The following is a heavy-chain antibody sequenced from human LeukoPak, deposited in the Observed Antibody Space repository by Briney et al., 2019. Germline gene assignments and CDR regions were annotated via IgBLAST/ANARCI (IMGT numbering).Heavy chain of an antibody. CDR1: GITLSNYG. CDR3: AKRGVVIRVILVGFHKQAYYFDF. J-gene: IGHJ4*02. V-gene: IGHV3-23*01. D-gene: IGHD3-22*01. Sequence: PGGSLRLSFSVSGITLSNYGMSWVRPAPGTGLEWGAGICDSGGATHYADSVKGRFTISRDNRKNTLYLQMTSLRAEDTAVYFCAKRGVVIRVILVGFHKQAYYFDFWGQGALVTVSS. CDR2: ICDSGGAT.